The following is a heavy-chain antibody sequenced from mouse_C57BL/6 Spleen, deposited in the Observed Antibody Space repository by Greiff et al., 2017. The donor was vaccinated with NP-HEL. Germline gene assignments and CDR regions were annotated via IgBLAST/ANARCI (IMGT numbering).Heavy chain of an antibody. D-gene: IGHD2-5*01. CDR3: ARKEDPYYSNYVYAMDY. V-gene: IGHV1-81*01. Sequence: VQLQESGAELARPGASVKLSCKASGYTFTSYGISWVKQRTGQGLEWIGEIYPRSGNTYYNEKFKGKATLTADKSSSTAYMELRSLTSEDSAVYFCARKEDPYYSNYVYAMDYWGQGTSVTVSS. CDR2: IYPRSGNT. CDR1: GYTFTSYG. J-gene: IGHJ4*01.